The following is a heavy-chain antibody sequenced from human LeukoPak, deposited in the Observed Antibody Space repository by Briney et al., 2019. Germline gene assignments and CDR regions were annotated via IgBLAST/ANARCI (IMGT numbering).Heavy chain of an antibody. Sequence: GGSLRLSCAASGFTFSSYAMHWVRQAPGKGLEWVAVISYDGSNKYYADSVKGRFTISRDNSKNTLYLQMNSLRAEDTAVYCCARDRYCTTTRCSDYWGQGTLVTVSS. CDR2: ISYDGSNK. V-gene: IGHV3-30-3*01. CDR1: GFTFSSYA. J-gene: IGHJ4*02. CDR3: ARDRYCTTTRCSDY. D-gene: IGHD2-2*01.